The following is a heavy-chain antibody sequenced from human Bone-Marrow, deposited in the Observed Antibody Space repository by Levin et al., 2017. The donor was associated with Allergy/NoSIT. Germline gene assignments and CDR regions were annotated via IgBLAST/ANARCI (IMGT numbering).Heavy chain of an antibody. CDR2: IKEDGSEK. CDR1: GFTFSSNW. CDR3: AKAKLGDFDF. Sequence: PGGSLRLSCAASGFTFSSNWMSWVRQAPGKGLEWVANIKEDGSEKSYGDSVKGRFTISRDNAKNSLYLQMDSLRAEDTAVYYCAKAKLGDFDFWGLGTLVTVSS. V-gene: IGHV3-7*03. J-gene: IGHJ4*02. D-gene: IGHD7-27*01.